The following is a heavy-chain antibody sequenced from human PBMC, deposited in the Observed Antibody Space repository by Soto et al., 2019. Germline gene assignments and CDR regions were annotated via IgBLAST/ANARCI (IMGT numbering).Heavy chain of an antibody. Sequence: SETLSLTCAVSGGSISSSNWWSWVRQPPGKGLEWIGEIYHSGSTNYNPSLKSRVTISVDKSKNQFSLKLSSVTAADTAVYYCARDEFGGGSFYGMDVWGQGTTVTVSS. J-gene: IGHJ6*02. CDR3: ARDEFGGGSFYGMDV. CDR2: IYHSGST. CDR1: GGSISSSNW. D-gene: IGHD2-15*01. V-gene: IGHV4-4*02.